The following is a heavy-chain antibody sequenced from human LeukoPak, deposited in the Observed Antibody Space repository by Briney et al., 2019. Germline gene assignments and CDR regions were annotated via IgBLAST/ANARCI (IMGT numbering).Heavy chain of an antibody. CDR1: GFTFSSYT. CDR3: ARVGRGVYGMDV. J-gene: IGHJ6*02. CDR2: ISGSDSYI. D-gene: IGHD3-10*01. V-gene: IGHV3-21*01. Sequence: PGGSLRLSCAASGFTFSSYTLIWVRQAPGKGLEWVSSISGSDSYIYYADSVKGRFTISRDNAKNSLYLQMNSLRAEDTAVYYCARVGRGVYGMDVWGQGTTVTVSS.